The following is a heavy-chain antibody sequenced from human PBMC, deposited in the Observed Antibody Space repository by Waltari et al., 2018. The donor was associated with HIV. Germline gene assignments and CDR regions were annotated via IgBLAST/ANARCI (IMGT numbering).Heavy chain of an antibody. CDR1: GCAFSSYA. CDR3: AAPVKAAR. CDR2: IGGSDGNT. D-gene: IGHD6-6*01. J-gene: IGHJ4*02. Sequence: EMQLSESGGGLEQPGGCLRLSCVPSGCAFSSYAMIWVRQAPGKGLEWVSAIGGSDGNTYYADSVKGRFTISRDNSKNTLYLQMNSLRAEDTAVYYGAAPVKAARWGQGTLVTVSS. V-gene: IGHV3-23*01.